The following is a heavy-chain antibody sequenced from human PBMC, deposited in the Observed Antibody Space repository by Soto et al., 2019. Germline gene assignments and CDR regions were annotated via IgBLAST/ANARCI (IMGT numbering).Heavy chain of an antibody. CDR1: GGTFSSYT. V-gene: IGHV1-69*02. CDR2: IIPILGIA. Sequence: SVKVSCKASGGTFSSYTISWVRRAPGQGLEWMGRIIPILGIANYAQKFQGRVTITADKSTSTAYMELSSLRSEDTAVYYCARVGGYVGYSYGLNYYGMDVWG. D-gene: IGHD5-18*01. CDR3: ARVGGYVGYSYGLNYYGMDV. J-gene: IGHJ6*02.